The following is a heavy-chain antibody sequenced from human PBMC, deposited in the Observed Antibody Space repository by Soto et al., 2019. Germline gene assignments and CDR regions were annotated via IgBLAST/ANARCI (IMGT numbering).Heavy chain of an antibody. D-gene: IGHD2-15*01. CDR3: ARMFHCSGGTCPFDY. J-gene: IGHJ4*02. CDR2: IDWDDDK. Sequence: SGPTLVNPTQTLTLTCTFSGFSLTTSGMPVSWIRQPPGKALEWLARIDWDDDKFYKTSLKTRLTISKDSSKNQVVLTMTNMDPVDTATYYCARMFHCSGGTCPFDYWGQGALVTVSS. CDR1: GFSLTTSGMP. V-gene: IGHV2-70*04.